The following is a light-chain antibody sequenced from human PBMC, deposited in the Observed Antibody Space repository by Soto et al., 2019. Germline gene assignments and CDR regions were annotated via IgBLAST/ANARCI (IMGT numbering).Light chain of an antibody. J-gene: IGLJ1*01. CDR3: SSFKTTYTRV. Sequence: QSVLTQPASVSGSPGQSITISCTGTSSDVGGYNYVSWYQQHPGKAPKLMIYEVSNRPSGVSTRFSGSKSGNTASLTISGLQDEEDADYYCSSFKTTYTRVFGSGTKVTVL. CDR2: EVS. CDR1: SSDVGGYNY. V-gene: IGLV2-14*01.